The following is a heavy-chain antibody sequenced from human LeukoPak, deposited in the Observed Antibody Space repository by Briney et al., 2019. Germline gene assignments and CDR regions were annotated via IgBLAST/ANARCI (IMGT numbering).Heavy chain of an antibody. J-gene: IGHJ4*02. Sequence: SETLSLTCTVSGGSISSSSYYWGWIRQPPGMGLEWIGSIYYSGSTYYNPSLKSRVTISVDTSKNQFSLKLSSVTAADTAVYYCARDKDLGSYSGSYFDSWGQGTLVTVSS. V-gene: IGHV4-39*07. CDR2: IYYSGST. CDR3: ARDKDLGSYSGSYFDS. CDR1: GGSISSSSYY. D-gene: IGHD1-26*01.